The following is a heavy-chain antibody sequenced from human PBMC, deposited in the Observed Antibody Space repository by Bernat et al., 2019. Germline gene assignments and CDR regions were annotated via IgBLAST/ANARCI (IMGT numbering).Heavy chain of an antibody. CDR3: ARSVGAGTFDY. CDR2: ISHGSGAI. J-gene: IGHJ4*02. V-gene: IGHV3-48*01. D-gene: IGHD1-26*01. Sequence: EVQLVESRGGLVQPGGSLRLSCAASGFTFSSYAMNWVRQAPGKGLEWVSCISHGSGAIYYADSVKGRFTISRDDAKNSLYLQMNSLRAEDTAVYYCARSVGAGTFDYWGQGTLVTVSS. CDR1: GFTFSSYA.